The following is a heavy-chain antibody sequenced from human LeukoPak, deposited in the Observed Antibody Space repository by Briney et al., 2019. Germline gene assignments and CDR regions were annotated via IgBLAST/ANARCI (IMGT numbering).Heavy chain of an antibody. J-gene: IGHJ6*02. Sequence: PSGTLSLTCVVSGGSITSGNWWSWVRQPPGKGLEWIGEVFHSGSTTYNPSLKSRVTISVDTSKNQFSLKLSSVTAADTAVYYCAREGGEGGGYYGMDVWGQGTTVTVSS. CDR3: AREGGEGGGYYGMDV. D-gene: IGHD1-26*01. V-gene: IGHV4-4*02. CDR1: GGSITSGNW. CDR2: VFHSGST.